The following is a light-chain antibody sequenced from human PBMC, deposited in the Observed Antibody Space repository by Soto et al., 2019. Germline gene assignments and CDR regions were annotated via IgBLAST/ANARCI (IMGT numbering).Light chain of an antibody. CDR2: GAS. CDR3: QQFDRSLPSWT. CDR1: QSVSSNY. V-gene: IGKV3-20*01. J-gene: IGKJ1*01. Sequence: DTVLTQSPGTLSLSPGERDTLSCRSSQSVSSNYLAWYQHIPGQAPRLLIYGASTRATGIPDRFSGSGSGTDFTLTISRLEPEDFAVYYCQQFDRSLPSWTFGQGTKVE.